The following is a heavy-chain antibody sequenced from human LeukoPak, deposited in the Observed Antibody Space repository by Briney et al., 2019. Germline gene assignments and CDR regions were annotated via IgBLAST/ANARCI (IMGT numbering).Heavy chain of an antibody. Sequence: ASVKVSCKAFGYTFTGYWMHWVRQAPGKGLEWMGGFDPEDGETIYAQKFQGRVTMTEDTSTDTAYMELSSLRSEDTAVYYCATAAYSSGWPQHWGQGTLVTVSS. CDR3: ATAAYSSGWPQH. V-gene: IGHV1-24*01. J-gene: IGHJ1*01. CDR2: FDPEDGET. D-gene: IGHD6-19*01. CDR1: GYTFTGYW.